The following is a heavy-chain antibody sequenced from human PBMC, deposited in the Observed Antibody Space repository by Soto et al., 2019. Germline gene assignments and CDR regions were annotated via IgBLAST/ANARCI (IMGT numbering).Heavy chain of an antibody. J-gene: IGHJ3*02. CDR3: ARHQEYSGYGRGYDAFDI. V-gene: IGHV4-59*08. D-gene: IGHD5-12*01. CDR1: GGSISSHY. CDR2: IYYSGST. Sequence: SETLSLTCTVSGGSISSHYLSWIRQPPGKGLEWIGYIYYSGSTNYNPSLKSRVTISVDTSKNQFSLKLSSVTAADTAVYYCARHQEYSGYGRGYDAFDIWGQGTMVTVSS.